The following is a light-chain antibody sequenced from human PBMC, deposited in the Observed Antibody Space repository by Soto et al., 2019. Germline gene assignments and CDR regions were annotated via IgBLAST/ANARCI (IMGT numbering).Light chain of an antibody. J-gene: IGLJ1*01. CDR1: SSDVGYYDY. CDR2: EVT. V-gene: IGLV2-8*01. CDR3: SSYAGSNNFV. Sequence: QSVLTQPASASGLPGQSVTISCTGTSSDVGYYDYVSWYQQHPGKAPKLVIYEVTKRPSGVPDRVSASKSGNTASLTVSGLRAEDEADYYCSSYAGSNNFVFGSGTKVTVL.